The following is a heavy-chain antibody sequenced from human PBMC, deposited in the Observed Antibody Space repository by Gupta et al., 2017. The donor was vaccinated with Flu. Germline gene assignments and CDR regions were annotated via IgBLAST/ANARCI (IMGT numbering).Heavy chain of an antibody. CDR3: ARGSHGSGWYWFDP. V-gene: IGHV1-8*01. D-gene: IGHD6-19*01. J-gene: IGHJ5*02. Sequence: SYDINWVRQATGQGLEWMGWMNPNSGNTGYAQKFQGRVTMTRNTSISTAYMELSSLRSEDTAVYYCARGSHGSGWYWFDPWGQGTLVTVSS. CDR2: MNPNSGNT. CDR1: SYD.